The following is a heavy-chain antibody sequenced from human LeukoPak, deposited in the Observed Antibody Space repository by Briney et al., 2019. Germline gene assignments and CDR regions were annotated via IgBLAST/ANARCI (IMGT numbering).Heavy chain of an antibody. CDR3: ASYYYDSSGYYPLLFDY. CDR2: INPNSGVT. V-gene: IGHV1-2*02. J-gene: IGHJ4*02. Sequence: RASVKVSCKASGYTFTAYYMHWVRQAPGQGLEWMGWINPNSGVTNYAQKFQGRVTMTRDTSISTAYMDLSRLRSEDTAVYYCASYYYDSSGYYPLLFDYWGQGTLVTVSS. CDR1: GYTFTAYY. D-gene: IGHD3-22*01.